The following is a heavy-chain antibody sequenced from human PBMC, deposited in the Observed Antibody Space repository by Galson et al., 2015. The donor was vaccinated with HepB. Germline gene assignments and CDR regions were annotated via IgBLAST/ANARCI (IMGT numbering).Heavy chain of an antibody. Sequence: SLRLSCAASGFTFSSYSMNWVRQAPGKGLEWVSSISSSSYICYADSVKGRFTISRDNAKNSLYLQMNSLRAEDTAVYYCARRTSYYYDSSGYYRYFDYWGQGTLVTVSS. V-gene: IGHV3-21*01. D-gene: IGHD3-22*01. CDR3: ARRTSYYYDSSGYYRYFDY. J-gene: IGHJ4*02. CDR1: GFTFSSYS. CDR2: ISSSSYI.